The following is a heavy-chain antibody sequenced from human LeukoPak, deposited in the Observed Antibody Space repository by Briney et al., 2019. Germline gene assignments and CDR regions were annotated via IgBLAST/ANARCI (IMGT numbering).Heavy chain of an antibody. CDR2: ISSSSSTI. J-gene: IGHJ4*02. CDR1: GFTFSSYS. V-gene: IGHV3-48*04. CDR3: ARDSGRSYGRNQPGYFDY. Sequence: PGGSLRLSCAASGFTFSSYSVNWVRQAPGKGLEWVSYISSSSSTIYYADSVKGRFTISRDNAKNSLYLQMNSLRAEDTAVYYCARDSGRSYGRNQPGYFDYWGQGTLVTVSS. D-gene: IGHD5-18*01.